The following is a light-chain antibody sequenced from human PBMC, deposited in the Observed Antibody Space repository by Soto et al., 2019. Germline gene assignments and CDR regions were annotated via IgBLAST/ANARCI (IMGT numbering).Light chain of an antibody. Sequence: DIQMTQSPSSPSASVGDRVTITCRASQSISSYLNWYQQKPGKAPKLLIYAASSLQSGVPSRFSGSESGTDFTLTISSLQPEDFATYYCQQSYSTPLTFGGGTKVDIK. J-gene: IGKJ4*01. V-gene: IGKV1-39*01. CDR1: QSISSY. CDR3: QQSYSTPLT. CDR2: AAS.